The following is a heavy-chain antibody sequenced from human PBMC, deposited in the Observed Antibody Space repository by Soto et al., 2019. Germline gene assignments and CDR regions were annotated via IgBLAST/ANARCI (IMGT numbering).Heavy chain of an antibody. V-gene: IGHV3-7*01. D-gene: IGHD2-8*01. CDR3: ATSMRHTLNP. CDR2: INQDGSDQ. J-gene: IGHJ5*02. Sequence: EVQVVESGGGLVQPGGSLRLSCAASGFTFSSHWMTWVRQVPGKGLEWVANINQDGSDQYYVDSVKGRFTMSRDNAKNSLCLHMNSLRVEDTAVYYCATSMRHTLNPWGQGTLVTVSS. CDR1: GFTFSSHW.